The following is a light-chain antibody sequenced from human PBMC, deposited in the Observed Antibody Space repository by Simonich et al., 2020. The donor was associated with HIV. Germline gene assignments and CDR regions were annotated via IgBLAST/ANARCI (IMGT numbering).Light chain of an antibody. Sequence: EIVLTQSPGTLSLSPGERATLSCRASQSVSSSYLAWYQQKPGLAPRLLIYDASSRATGIPDRFSGSGSGTDFTLTISSLQPDDFAVYYCQQYNNWPLTFGGGTKVEIK. J-gene: IGKJ4*01. CDR1: QSVSSSY. V-gene: IGKV3D-20*01. CDR2: DAS. CDR3: QQYNNWPLT.